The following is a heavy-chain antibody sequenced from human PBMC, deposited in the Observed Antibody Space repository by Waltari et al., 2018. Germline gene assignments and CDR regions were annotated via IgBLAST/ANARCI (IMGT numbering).Heavy chain of an antibody. CDR1: GFSITSSGVA. V-gene: IGHV2-5*02. CDR2: IFGDDTE. J-gene: IGHJ4*02. Sequence: QITLKESGPTLVKPAQTLTLTCSLSGFSITSSGVAINWVLQPPGQTLEWLALIFGDDTEHYSPSVRDRVTVTRDASKNQVIFTMTNINPVDTATYSCAKGPTTLDYWGPGTLVTVSS. D-gene: IGHD1-1*01. CDR3: AKGPTTLDY.